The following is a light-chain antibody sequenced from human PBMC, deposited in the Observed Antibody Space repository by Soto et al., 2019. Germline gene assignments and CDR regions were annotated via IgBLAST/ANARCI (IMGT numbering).Light chain of an antibody. CDR3: LLFYGGAPV. V-gene: IGLV7-43*01. Sequence: QAVVTQEPSLTVSPGGTVTLTCASRTGAVTSGYYPSWFQQKPGQTPRTLSYSTSNKHSWTPARFSGSLLGGKAALTLSGVQPEDEAEYYCLLFYGGAPVFGGGTKLTVL. CDR2: STS. CDR1: TGAVTSGYY. J-gene: IGLJ3*02.